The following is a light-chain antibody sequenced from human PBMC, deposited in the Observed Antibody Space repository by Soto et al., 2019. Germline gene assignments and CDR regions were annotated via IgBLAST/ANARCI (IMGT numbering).Light chain of an antibody. CDR1: QTVRSK. Sequence: EIVMTQSPATLSVSPGERATLSCRASQTVRSKLAWYQQKPGQAPRLLIYGASTRATGIPARFSGSGSGTECTLTISSLQSEDFAVYYCQQYNNGLSFGGGTKVEIK. V-gene: IGKV3-15*01. J-gene: IGKJ4*01. CDR3: QQYNNGLS. CDR2: GAS.